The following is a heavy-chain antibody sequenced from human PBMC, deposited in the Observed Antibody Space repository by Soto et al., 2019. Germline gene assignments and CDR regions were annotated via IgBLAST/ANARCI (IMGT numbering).Heavy chain of an antibody. D-gene: IGHD2-2*01. V-gene: IGHV1-69*01. Sequence: QVQLLQSGAEVREPGSSVKVSCKAAGDTFSRYAINWVRQAPGQGLEWMGGIIPTLGTSNYAQKFQGRVTITADESTSTAYMELSSLRSVDTAVYYCATTASTGYLDYWGQGTLVTVSP. CDR2: IIPTLGTS. CDR3: ATTASTGYLDY. J-gene: IGHJ4*02. CDR1: GDTFSRYA.